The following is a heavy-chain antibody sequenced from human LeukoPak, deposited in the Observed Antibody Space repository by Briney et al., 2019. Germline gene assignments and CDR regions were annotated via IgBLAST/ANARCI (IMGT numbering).Heavy chain of an antibody. D-gene: IGHD3-22*01. CDR3: ARRDDSSGYHKIFDY. J-gene: IGHJ4*02. CDR1: GGSISTSNYY. V-gene: IGHV4-39*01. Sequence: SETLSLTCTVSGGSISTSNYYWGWIRQPPGKGLEWIVNIFYSGSTYYSPSLKSRVTISIDTSNNQFYLKLSSLTAADTAVYYCARRDDSSGYHKIFDYWGQGTLVTVSS. CDR2: IFYSGST.